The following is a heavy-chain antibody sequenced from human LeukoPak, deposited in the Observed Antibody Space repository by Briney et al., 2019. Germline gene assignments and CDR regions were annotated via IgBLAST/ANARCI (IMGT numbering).Heavy chain of an antibody. CDR1: GDSITNTRYY. Sequence: SETLSLTCTVSGDSITNTRYYWGWIRQPPGKGLEWIGSVYYTGNTYYNPSPKSRVTVSVDTSKNQFSLKLNSVTAADTAVYYCASLNWNHGDTYYFDYWGQGTLVTVSS. CDR2: VYYTGNT. CDR3: ASLNWNHGDTYYFDY. V-gene: IGHV4-39*01. J-gene: IGHJ4*02. D-gene: IGHD1-20*01.